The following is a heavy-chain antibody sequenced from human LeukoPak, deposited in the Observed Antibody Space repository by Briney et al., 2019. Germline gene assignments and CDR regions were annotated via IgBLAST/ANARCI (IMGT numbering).Heavy chain of an antibody. Sequence: GGSLRLSCAASGFTFSSYWMSWVRQAPGKGLEWVANIKQDGSEKYYVDSVKGRFTISRDNAKNSLYLQMNSLRAEDTAVYYCARRNAIAAADVYYFDYWGQGTLVTVSS. V-gene: IGHV3-7*01. CDR2: IKQDGSEK. CDR1: GFTFSSYW. CDR3: ARRNAIAAADVYYFDY. J-gene: IGHJ4*02. D-gene: IGHD6-25*01.